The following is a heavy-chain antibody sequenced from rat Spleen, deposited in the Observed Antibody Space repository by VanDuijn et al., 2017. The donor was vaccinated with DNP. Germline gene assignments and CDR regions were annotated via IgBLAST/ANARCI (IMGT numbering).Heavy chain of an antibody. V-gene: IGHV5-20*01. J-gene: IGHJ4*01. CDR2: ISYDGGIT. CDR1: GFTFGERY. D-gene: IGHD1-2*01. Sequence: EVQLVESGGGLVQPGRSLKLSCAASGFTFGERYMAWVRQAPTKGLEWVAYISYDGGITYYGDSVRGRFTVSRDDSTSTLYLQMDSLRSEDTATYYCATHNYYSSPYYAMDAWGQGTSVTVSS. CDR3: ATHNYYSSPYYAMDA.